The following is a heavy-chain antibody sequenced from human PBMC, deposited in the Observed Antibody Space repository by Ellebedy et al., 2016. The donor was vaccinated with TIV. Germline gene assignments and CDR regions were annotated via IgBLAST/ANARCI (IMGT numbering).Heavy chain of an antibody. CDR2: LTHMGTT. CDR1: GGCFNSFY. Sequence: SETLSLTXAVSGGCFNSFYWTWIRQPPGKGLEWIGQLTHMGTTNYNPSLQSRVTISVDTSKSQFSLRLSSVTAADTAVYYCARLDIVVLPTAINYYYMDVWGKGTTVTVSS. V-gene: IGHV4-59*08. D-gene: IGHD2-2*02. CDR3: ARLDIVVLPTAINYYYMDV. J-gene: IGHJ6*03.